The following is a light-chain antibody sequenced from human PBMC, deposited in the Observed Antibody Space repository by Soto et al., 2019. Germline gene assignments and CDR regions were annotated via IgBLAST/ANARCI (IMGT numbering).Light chain of an antibody. J-gene: IGKJ2*01. CDR1: QRVSSD. V-gene: IGKV3-15*01. CDR2: GAS. Sequence: EIVMTQSPDTLSVSPGERGTLSCRASQRVSSDLAWYQQKPGQAPRLLIYGASTRATDIAARFSGSGSGTEFTLTISSLQSEDFAVYYCHQYNNWPPYTFGQGTKLEIK. CDR3: HQYNNWPPYT.